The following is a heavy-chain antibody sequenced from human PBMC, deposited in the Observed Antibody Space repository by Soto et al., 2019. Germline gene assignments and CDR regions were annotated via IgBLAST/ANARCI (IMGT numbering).Heavy chain of an antibody. Sequence: EVQLVESGGGLVKPGGSLRLSCAASGFTFSSYSMNWVRQAPGKGLECVSSISSSSSYIYYADSVKGRFTISRDNAKNSLYMQMNSLRAEDTAVYYWARPPGAWYYFDYLGQGTLVTVSS. CDR1: GFTFSSYS. CDR3: ARPPGAWYYFDY. J-gene: IGHJ4*02. CDR2: ISSSSSYI. V-gene: IGHV3-21*01.